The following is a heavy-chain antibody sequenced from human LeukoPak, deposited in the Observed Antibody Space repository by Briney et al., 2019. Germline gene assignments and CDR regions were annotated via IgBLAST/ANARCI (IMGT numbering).Heavy chain of an antibody. CDR3: AKALPYSSSWDYYYYAMDV. CDR1: GYTFTSYA. V-gene: IGHV1-69*13. D-gene: IGHD6-13*01. J-gene: IGHJ6*02. Sequence: ASVKVSCKASGYTFTSYAISWVRQAPGQGLEWMGGIIPIFGTANYAQKFQGRVTITADESTSTAYMELSSLRSEDTAVYYCAKALPYSSSWDYYYYAMDVWGQGTTVTVSS. CDR2: IIPIFGTA.